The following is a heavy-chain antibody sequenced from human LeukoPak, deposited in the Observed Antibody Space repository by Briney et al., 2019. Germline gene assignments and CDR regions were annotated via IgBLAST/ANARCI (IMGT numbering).Heavy chain of an antibody. CDR2: INPNSGGT. CDR3: ARVVGTGYSSGWYVSYFDY. Sequence: ASVKVSCKASGYTFTGYYMHWVRQAPGQGLEWMGWINPNSGGTNYAQKFQGRVTMTRDTSISTAYMELSRLRSDDTAVYYCARVVGTGYSSGWYVSYFDYWGQGTLVTVSS. V-gene: IGHV1-2*02. J-gene: IGHJ4*02. CDR1: GYTFTGYY. D-gene: IGHD6-19*01.